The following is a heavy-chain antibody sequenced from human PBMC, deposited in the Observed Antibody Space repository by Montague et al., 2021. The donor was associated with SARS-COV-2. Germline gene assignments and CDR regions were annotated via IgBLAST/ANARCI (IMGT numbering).Heavy chain of an antibody. CDR1: GDSVSSNSVA. D-gene: IGHD6-19*01. V-gene: IGHV6-1*01. CDR3: VRYSGWFYFDF. CDR2: TYHRSKWYS. Sequence: CAISGDSVSSNSVAWSWIRQPPSRGLEWLGRTYHRSKWYSDYAPSVRGRLTVNPDASKNEFSLELNYVTPEDTAVYYCVRYSGWFYFDFWGQGTLVTVSS. J-gene: IGHJ4*02.